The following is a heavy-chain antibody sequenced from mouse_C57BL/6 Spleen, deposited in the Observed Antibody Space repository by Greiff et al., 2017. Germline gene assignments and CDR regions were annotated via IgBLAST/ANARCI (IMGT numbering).Heavy chain of an antibody. CDR1: GYTFTSYG. Sequence: QVQLQQSGAELARPGASVKLSCTASGYTFTSYGISWVKQRTGQGLEWIGEIYPRSGNTYYNEKFKGKATLTADKSSSTAYMELRSLTSEDPAVYFCARSTGSSYAMDYWGQGTSVTVSS. D-gene: IGHD1-1*01. CDR3: ARSTGSSYAMDY. V-gene: IGHV1-81*01. CDR2: IYPRSGNT. J-gene: IGHJ4*01.